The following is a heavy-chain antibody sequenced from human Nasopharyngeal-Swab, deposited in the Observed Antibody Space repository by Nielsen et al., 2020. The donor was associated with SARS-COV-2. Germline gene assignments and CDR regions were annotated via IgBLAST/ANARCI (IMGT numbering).Heavy chain of an antibody. CDR2: IYGGDST. V-gene: IGHV3-53*04. CDR1: GFTVSSNY. Sequence: GESLKISCAVSGFTVSSNYMSWVRQAPGKGLEWVSVIYGGDSTYYADSVRGRFTVTRHLSENTLYLQMNSLRAEDTAVYYCASSPSRGWYEYHLDNWGQGTLVTVSS. CDR3: ASSPSRGWYEYHLDN. J-gene: IGHJ4*02. D-gene: IGHD6-19*01.